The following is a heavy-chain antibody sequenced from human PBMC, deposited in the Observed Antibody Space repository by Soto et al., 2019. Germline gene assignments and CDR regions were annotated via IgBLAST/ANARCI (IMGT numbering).Heavy chain of an antibody. Sequence: QVQLVQSGAEGKKPGSSVKVSCKASGGTFSSYAISWVRQAPGQGLEWMGGIIPIFGTANYAQKFQGRVTITADESTSTAYMELSSLRSEDTAVYYCARAPTYYYDSSGYEFDSWGQGTLVTVSS. CDR3: ARAPTYYYDSSGYEFDS. V-gene: IGHV1-69*01. CDR2: IIPIFGTA. D-gene: IGHD3-22*01. J-gene: IGHJ4*02. CDR1: GGTFSSYA.